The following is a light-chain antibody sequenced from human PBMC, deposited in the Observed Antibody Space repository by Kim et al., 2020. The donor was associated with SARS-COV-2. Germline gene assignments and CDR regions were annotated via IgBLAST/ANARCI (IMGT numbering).Light chain of an antibody. V-gene: IGKV1-39*01. CDR1: QSIHTY. Sequence: DIQMTQSPSSLSASVGDRVTITCRASQSIHTYLNWYQQKPGKAPKLLVYAASSLQSGVPSRFSGSGSGTDFTLTISSLQPEDFATYYCQQSYSTPITFGQGTRLELN. CDR3: QQSYSTPIT. J-gene: IGKJ5*01. CDR2: AAS.